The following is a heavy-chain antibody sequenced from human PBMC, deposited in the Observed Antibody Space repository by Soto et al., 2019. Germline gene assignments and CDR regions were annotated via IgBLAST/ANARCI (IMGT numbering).Heavy chain of an antibody. V-gene: IGHV5-10-1*01. Sequence: PGESLKISCKGSGYSFTSYWISWVRQMPGKGLEWMGRIDPSDSYTNYSPSFQGHVTISADKSISTAYLQWSSLKASDTAMYYCASLANKDPIHFDYWGQGTLVTVSS. CDR2: IDPSDSYT. CDR1: GYSFTSYW. J-gene: IGHJ4*02. CDR3: ASLANKDPIHFDY.